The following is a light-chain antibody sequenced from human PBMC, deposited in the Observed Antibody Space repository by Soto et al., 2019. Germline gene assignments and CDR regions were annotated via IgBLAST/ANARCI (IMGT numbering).Light chain of an antibody. Sequence: DIVMTQSPLFLPVTPGEPASISCRSSQSLLHSNGYTYLDWYLQKPGQSPQLLIYLGSDRASGVPDRFSASGSGTDFTLRISRVEAEDVGVYYCMQALQTPPTFGGGTKVEIK. V-gene: IGKV2-28*01. J-gene: IGKJ4*01. CDR1: QSLLHSNGYTY. CDR3: MQALQTPPT. CDR2: LGS.